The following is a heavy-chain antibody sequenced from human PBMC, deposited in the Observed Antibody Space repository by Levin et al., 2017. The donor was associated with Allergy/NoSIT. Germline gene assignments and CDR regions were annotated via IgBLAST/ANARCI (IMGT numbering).Heavy chain of an antibody. D-gene: IGHD1-1*01. J-gene: IGHJ4*02. CDR2: ISSTSSTI. V-gene: IGHV3-48*02. Sequence: LSLTCEASVFPFNDSSMNWVRQAPGKGLEWVAYISSTSSTINYADSVKGRFTISRDKAKNSLFLQMNSLRDEDTAVYYCARSRVRATYYFDYWGQGTLVTVSS. CDR3: ARSRVRATYYFDY. CDR1: VFPFNDSS.